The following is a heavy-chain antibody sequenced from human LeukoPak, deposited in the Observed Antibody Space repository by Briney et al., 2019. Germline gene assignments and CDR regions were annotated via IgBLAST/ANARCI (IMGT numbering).Heavy chain of an antibody. V-gene: IGHV3-23*01. J-gene: IGHJ4*02. CDR3: AKGPDSGYSSRFCDC. D-gene: IGHD6-13*01. Sequence: GGSLRLSCAPSGFTFSNYAMNWVRHAPGRGLVWVSAISGSGGSTYYADSVKGRFTISRDNSKITLYLQMSSLRAEDTAIYYCAKGPDSGYSSRFCDCWGQGTLVTVSS. CDR1: GFTFSNYA. CDR2: ISGSGGST.